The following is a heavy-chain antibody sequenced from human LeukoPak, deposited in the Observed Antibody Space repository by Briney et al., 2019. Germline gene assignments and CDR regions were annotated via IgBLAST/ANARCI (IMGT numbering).Heavy chain of an antibody. CDR2: MNPNSGNT. Sequence: ASVKVSCKASGYTFTSYDINWVRQATGQGLEWMGWMNPNSGNTGYAQKFQGRVTMTRNTSISTAYMELSSLRSEDTAVYYCARGRIAVAGTDSSLDPWGQGTLVTVSS. D-gene: IGHD6-19*01. CDR1: GYTFTSYD. V-gene: IGHV1-8*01. J-gene: IGHJ5*02. CDR3: ARGRIAVAGTDSSLDP.